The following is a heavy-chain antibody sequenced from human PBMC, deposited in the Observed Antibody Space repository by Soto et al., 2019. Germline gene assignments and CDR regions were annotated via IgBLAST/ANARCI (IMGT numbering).Heavy chain of an antibody. V-gene: IGHV1-18*04. J-gene: IGHJ6*03. CDR3: ARMVRGSKIDYYDYVAV. D-gene: IGHD3-10*01. CDR1: GYTFTNHG. CDR2: SSASNGDT. Sequence: QVELVQSGVEVKKPGASVKVSCKASGYTFTNHGLRWVRQAPGQGLEWMGWSSASNGDTNYAQKFLGRVTVTTDTSTSTGYMELRSLKSEDTAVYYCARMVRGSKIDYYDYVAVWGTGTRVIVSS.